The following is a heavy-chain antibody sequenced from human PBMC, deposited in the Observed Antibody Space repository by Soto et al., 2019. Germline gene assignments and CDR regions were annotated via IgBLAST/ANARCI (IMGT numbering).Heavy chain of an antibody. J-gene: IGHJ5*02. CDR2: IYPGDSDT. D-gene: IGHD3-3*01. V-gene: IGHV5-51*01. CDR3: ARRVLRFLEWFPGDGWFDP. CDR1: GYSFTSYW. Sequence: GASLKISCKDSGYSFTSYWIGWVRQMPGKGLEWMGIIYPGDSDTRYSPSFQGQVTISADKSISTAYLQWSSLKASDTAMYYCARRVLRFLEWFPGDGWFDPWGQGTLVTVSS.